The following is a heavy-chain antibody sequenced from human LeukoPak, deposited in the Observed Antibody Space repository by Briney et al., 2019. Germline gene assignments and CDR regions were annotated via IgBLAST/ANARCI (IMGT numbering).Heavy chain of an antibody. CDR3: ARVGILTGLFDY. CDR2: INPNSGGT. D-gene: IGHD3-9*01. CDR1: GYTFTGYY. V-gene: IGHV1-2*02. Sequence: ASVKVSCKASGYTFTGYYMHWVRQAPGQGLEWMGWINPNSGGTNYAQKFQGRVTMTRDTSISTAHMELSRLRSDDTAVYYCARVGILTGLFDYWGQGTLVTVSS. J-gene: IGHJ4*02.